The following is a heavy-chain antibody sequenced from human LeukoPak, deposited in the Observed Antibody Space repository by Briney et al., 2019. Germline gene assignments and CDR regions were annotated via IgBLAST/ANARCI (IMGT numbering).Heavy chain of an antibody. V-gene: IGHV3-30-3*02. J-gene: IGHJ4*02. CDR3: AKHDGPIVVVTVKLNY. Sequence: GGSLRLSCAASGFTFSSYAMHWVRQAPGKGLEWVTVISYDGSNKYHADSVKGRFTIFRDNSKNTLYLQMNSLRPEDTAVYYCAKHDGPIVVVTVKLNYWGQGTLVTVSS. CDR2: ISYDGSNK. CDR1: GFTFSSYA. D-gene: IGHD2-21*02.